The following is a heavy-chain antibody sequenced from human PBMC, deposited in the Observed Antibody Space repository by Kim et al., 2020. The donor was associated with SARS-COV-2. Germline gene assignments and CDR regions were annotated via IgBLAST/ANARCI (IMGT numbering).Heavy chain of an antibody. D-gene: IGHD6-13*01. CDR2: IYYTGTT. J-gene: IGHJ4*02. CDR1: DDSIVGYY. Sequence: SETLSLTCEVSDDSIVGYYWSWIRQPPGKGLEWIGYIYYTGTTAYNLSLKSRLTISIDTSKNQCSLEVDSLTSADTAIYYCARDAWGLGAAGYFDLWSQGTLVTVYS. CDR3: ARDAWGLGAAGYFDL. V-gene: IGHV4-59*01.